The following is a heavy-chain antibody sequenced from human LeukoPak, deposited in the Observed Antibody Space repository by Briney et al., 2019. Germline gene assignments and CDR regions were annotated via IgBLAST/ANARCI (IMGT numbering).Heavy chain of an antibody. J-gene: IGHJ3*01. V-gene: IGHV4-34*01. CDR3: ARAGAVAGGINAFHL. D-gene: IGHD6-13*01. CDR1: GGSFSGYY. CDR2: INHSGST. Sequence: SETLSHTRAVYGGSFSGYYWSWIRQPPGKGLEWIGEINHSGSTNYNPSLKSRVTISQDTSKNQFSLKLSSVTAADTAVYYCARAGAVAGGINAFHLWGEGTMVTVSS.